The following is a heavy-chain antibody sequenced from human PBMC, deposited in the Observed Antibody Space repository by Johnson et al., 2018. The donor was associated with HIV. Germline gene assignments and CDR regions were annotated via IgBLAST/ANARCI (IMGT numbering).Heavy chain of an antibody. D-gene: IGHD1-26*01. Sequence: VQLVESGGGLVQPGGSLRLSCAASGFTVTSHYMSWVRQAPGMGLEWVSVIYTGGSTYYADSVKGRFTISRDNSKNTLYLQMNSLRAEDTAVYYCARSSGSYLDDAFDIWGQGTMVTVSS. CDR3: ARSSGSYLDDAFDI. V-gene: IGHV3-66*01. CDR2: IYTGGST. J-gene: IGHJ3*02. CDR1: GFTVTSHY.